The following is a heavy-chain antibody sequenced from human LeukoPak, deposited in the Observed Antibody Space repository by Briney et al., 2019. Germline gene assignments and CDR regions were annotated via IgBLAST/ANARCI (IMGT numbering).Heavy chain of an antibody. Sequence: VSVNVSCKACVYTFSGYYMHCVRQAPGQGRELRVWINPNSCRTNYAQKFQGRVTMTRDTSISTAYMELSRLRSDDTAVYYCARMPPNDFWPNTYYFDYWGQGTLVTVSS. D-gene: IGHD3-3*01. CDR3: ARMPPNDFWPNTYYFDY. CDR1: VYTFSGYY. J-gene: IGHJ4*02. V-gene: IGHV1-2*02. CDR2: INPNSCRT.